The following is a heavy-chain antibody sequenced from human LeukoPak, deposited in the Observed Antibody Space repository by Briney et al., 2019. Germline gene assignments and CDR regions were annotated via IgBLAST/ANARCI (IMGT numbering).Heavy chain of an antibody. CDR1: GFTFSSYA. CDR3: AKDRMVRGVITNWFDP. J-gene: IGHJ5*02. V-gene: IGHV3-23*01. D-gene: IGHD3-10*01. CDR2: ISGSGGST. Sequence: GGSLRLSCAASGFTFSSYAMSWVRQVPGKGLEWVSAISGSGGSTYYADSVKGRFTISRDNSKNTLYLQMNSLRAEDTAVYYCAKDRMVRGVITNWFDPWGQGTLVTVSS.